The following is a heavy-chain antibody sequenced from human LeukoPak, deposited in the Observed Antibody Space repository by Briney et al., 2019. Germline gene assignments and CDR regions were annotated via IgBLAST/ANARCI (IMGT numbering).Heavy chain of an antibody. CDR3: ARVGYRYYDFWSGYYREGTGAIGY. CDR1: GGSFSGYF. J-gene: IGHJ4*02. CDR2: INQRGST. Sequence: KPSETLSLTCAVYGGSFSGYFWSWIRQPPGKGLEWIGEINQRGSTNYNPSLKSRVTISVDTSKNQFSLKLSSVTAADTAVYYCARVGYRYYDFWSGYYREGTGAIGYWGQGTLVTVSS. V-gene: IGHV4-34*01. D-gene: IGHD3-3*01.